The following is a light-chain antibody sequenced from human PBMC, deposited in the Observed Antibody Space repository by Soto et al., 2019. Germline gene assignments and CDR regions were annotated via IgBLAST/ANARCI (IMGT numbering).Light chain of an antibody. V-gene: IGKV3-15*01. CDR1: QSVNSD. Sequence: EIVMTQSPATVPASPRERVTLSCRASQSVNSDLAWYQQTPGQAPRPLIYDASTRAAGVPARFSGSGSGTEFTLTISSLQSEDFALYYCQQYSQWPLYTFGQGT. CDR3: QQYSQWPLYT. J-gene: IGKJ2*01. CDR2: DAS.